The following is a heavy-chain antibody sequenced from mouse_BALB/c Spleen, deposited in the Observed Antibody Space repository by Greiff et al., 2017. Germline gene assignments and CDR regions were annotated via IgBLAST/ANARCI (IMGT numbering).Heavy chain of an antibody. CDR3: TRLYYDYDVAPYYYAMDY. CDR1: GFTFSSYT. J-gene: IGHJ4*01. D-gene: IGHD2-4*01. Sequence: EVQLQESGGGLVKPGGSLKLSCAASGFTFSSYTMSWVRQTPEKRLEWVATISSGGSYTYYPDSVKGRFTISRDNAKNTLYLQMSSLKSEDTAMYYCTRLYYDYDVAPYYYAMDYWGQGTSVTVSS. CDR2: ISSGGSYT. V-gene: IGHV5-6-4*01.